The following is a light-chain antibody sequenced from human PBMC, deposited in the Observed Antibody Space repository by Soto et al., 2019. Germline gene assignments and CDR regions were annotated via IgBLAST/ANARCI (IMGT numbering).Light chain of an antibody. Sequence: EIVMTQSPATLSVSPGERATLSCRASQGVGSTLAWYQQKPGQTPRLLIYAPSTRAPGVPARFSGSGSGTEFTLTINSLQSEDFEVYYCQHYDSWPLTFGGGTKVEIK. J-gene: IGKJ4*01. CDR3: QHYDSWPLT. CDR2: APS. V-gene: IGKV3-15*01. CDR1: QGVGST.